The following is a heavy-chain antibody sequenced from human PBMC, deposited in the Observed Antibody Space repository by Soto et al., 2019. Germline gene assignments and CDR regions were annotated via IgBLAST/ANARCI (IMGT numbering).Heavy chain of an antibody. CDR1: GFSTSDCS. V-gene: IGHV3-48*01. Sequence: SGGSLRLSCAASGFSTSDCSMNWVRRAPGKGLEWISYISTNNDAIYYADSVKGRFTISRDNAKNSLYLQMNSLRAEDTALYYCASVLGSRRSGSYPSYWGQGTLVTVSS. J-gene: IGHJ4*02. CDR2: ISTNNDAI. CDR3: ASVLGSRRSGSYPSY. D-gene: IGHD3-10*01.